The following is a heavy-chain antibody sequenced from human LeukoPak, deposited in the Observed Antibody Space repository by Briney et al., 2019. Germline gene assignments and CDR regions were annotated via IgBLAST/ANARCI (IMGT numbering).Heavy chain of an antibody. D-gene: IGHD3-22*01. CDR2: INPSGGST. V-gene: IGHV1-46*01. CDR1: GYTFTSYY. CDR3: ARVGMIVDFDY. J-gene: IGHJ4*02. Sequence: ASVKVSCKASGYTFTSYYMHWVRQAPGQGLEWMGIINPSGGSTSYAQKFQGRVTMTRDTSTSTVYMELGSLRSEDTAVYYCARVGMIVDFDYWGQGTLVTVSS.